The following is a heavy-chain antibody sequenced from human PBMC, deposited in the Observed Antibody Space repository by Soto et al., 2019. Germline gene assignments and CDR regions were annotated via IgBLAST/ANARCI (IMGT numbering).Heavy chain of an antibody. CDR1: GFTFSTHA. D-gene: IGHD6-13*01. J-gene: IGHJ5*02. V-gene: IGHV3-30-3*01. Sequence: QEQVVESGGGVVQPGRSLRLSCAASGFTFSTHAMHWVRQAPGRGLEWVAIISYDGTTKDYADSEKGRFTISRDNSKNAVYLQMNSLRSEDTALYYCARDWRTAGTTGWFDPWGQGTLVTVSS. CDR2: ISYDGTTK. CDR3: ARDWRTAGTTGWFDP.